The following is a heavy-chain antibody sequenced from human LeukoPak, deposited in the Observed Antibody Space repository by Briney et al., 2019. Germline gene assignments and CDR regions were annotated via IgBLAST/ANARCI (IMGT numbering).Heavy chain of an antibody. V-gene: IGHV4-34*01. CDR3: ARGQRALAVAGKGYYYYYMDV. J-gene: IGHJ6*03. CDR1: GGSFSGYY. D-gene: IGHD6-19*01. CDR2: INHSGST. Sequence: SETLSLTCAVYGGSFSGYYWSWIRQPPGKGLEWIGEINHSGSTNYNPSLKSRVTISVDTSKNQFSLKLSSVTAADTAVYYCARGQRALAVAGKGYYYYYMDVWGEGTTVTVSS.